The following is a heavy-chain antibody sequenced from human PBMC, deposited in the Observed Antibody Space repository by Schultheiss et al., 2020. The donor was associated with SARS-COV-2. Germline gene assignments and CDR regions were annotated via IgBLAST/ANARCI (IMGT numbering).Heavy chain of an antibody. CDR1: GYTFTGYY. V-gene: IGHV1-2*04. Sequence: ASVKVSCKASGYTFTGYYMHWVRQAPGQGLEWMGWINPNSGGTNYAQKFQGWVTMTRDTSISTAYMELSSLRSDDTAVYYCASPNCSGGSCPLDYWGQGTLVTVSS. D-gene: IGHD2-15*01. CDR2: INPNSGGT. CDR3: ASPNCSGGSCPLDY. J-gene: IGHJ4*02.